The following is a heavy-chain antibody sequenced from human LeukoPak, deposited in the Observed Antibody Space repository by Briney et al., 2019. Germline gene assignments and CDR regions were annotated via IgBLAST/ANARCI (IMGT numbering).Heavy chain of an antibody. CDR2: INPSGGST. Sequence: ASVKVSCKASGYTFTSCYMHWVRQAPGQGLEWMGIINPSGGSTSYAQKFQGRVTMTRDTSTSTVYMELSSLRAEDTAVYYCAKHLTYYGMDVWGQGTTVTVSS. V-gene: IGHV1-46*01. CDR3: AKHLTYYGMDV. CDR1: GYTFTSCY. J-gene: IGHJ6*02.